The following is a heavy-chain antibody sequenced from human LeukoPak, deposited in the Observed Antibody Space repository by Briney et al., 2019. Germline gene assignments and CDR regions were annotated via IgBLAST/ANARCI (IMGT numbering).Heavy chain of an antibody. V-gene: IGHV3-30-3*01. CDR1: GFTFSSYA. CDR3: ARRRAEDYDDFVHFDY. CDR2: ISYDGSNK. Sequence: PGGSLRLSCAASGFTFSSYAMHWVRQAPGKGLEWVAVISYDGSNKYYADSVKGRFTTSRDNSNNRLYLQMNSLRAEDTAVYYCARRRAEDYDDFVHFDYWGQGVLVTVSS. D-gene: IGHD4-17*01. J-gene: IGHJ4*02.